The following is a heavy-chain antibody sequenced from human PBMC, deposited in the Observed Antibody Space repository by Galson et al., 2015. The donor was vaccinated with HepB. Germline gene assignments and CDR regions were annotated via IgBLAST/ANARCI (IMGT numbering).Heavy chain of an antibody. D-gene: IGHD3-10*01. J-gene: IGHJ2*01. CDR2: ISSTGTTM. CDR3: ARVYFGSGSSAAYWYFDL. CDR1: GFTFSSYT. Sequence: SLRLSCAASGFTFSSYTMNWVRQAPGKGLESVSYISSTGTTMYDADSAKGPFTISRDNAQNSLYLQLNSLRDENTAVYYFARVYFGSGSSAAYWYFDLWGRGALVTGSS. V-gene: IGHV3-48*02.